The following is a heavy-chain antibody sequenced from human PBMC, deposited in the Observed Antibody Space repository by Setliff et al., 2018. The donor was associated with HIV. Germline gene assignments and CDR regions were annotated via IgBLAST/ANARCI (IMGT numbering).Heavy chain of an antibody. CDR1: GVSISSYY. J-gene: IGHJ4*02. D-gene: IGHD3-3*01. CDR3: ARDGARPYYNFWSGYSYYFDY. Sequence: ETLSLTCNVSGVSISSYYWSWVRQAPGKGLEWVANIKQDGSEKYYVDSVKGRFTISRDNAKNSLYLQMNSLRAEDTAVYYCARDGARPYYNFWSGYSYYFDYWGQGTLVTVSS. CDR2: IKQDGSEK. V-gene: IGHV3-7*01.